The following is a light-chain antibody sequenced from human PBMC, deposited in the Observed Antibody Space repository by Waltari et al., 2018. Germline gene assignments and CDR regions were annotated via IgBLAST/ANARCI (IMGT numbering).Light chain of an antibody. V-gene: IGLV1-44*01. J-gene: IGLJ1*01. Sequence: QSALTQPPSTSGTPGQRVTISCSASNSNIGVNTVNWYQVPPGTAPKLLLYGNDQRPSGVPDRFSASKSGSSASLAISGLQSEDEADYYCAAWDDRLFGPVFGTGTEVTVL. CDR3: AAWDDRLFGPV. CDR1: NSNIGVNT. CDR2: GND.